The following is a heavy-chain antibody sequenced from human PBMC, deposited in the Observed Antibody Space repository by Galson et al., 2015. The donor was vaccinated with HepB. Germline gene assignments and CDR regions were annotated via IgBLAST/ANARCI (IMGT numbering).Heavy chain of an antibody. J-gene: IGHJ4*02. Sequence: SLRLSCAASGFTFSNFNMNWVRQAPGKGLEWVSSTTSTSSYVYYAGSVKGRFAISRDNAKNSLYLRMNSLRAEDTAVYYWVRSSGYSRTWYAGPADFDYWGQGILVTVSS. V-gene: IGHV3-21*01. CDR2: TTSTSSYV. D-gene: IGHD6-13*01. CDR3: VRSSGYSRTWYAGPADFDY. CDR1: GFTFSNFN.